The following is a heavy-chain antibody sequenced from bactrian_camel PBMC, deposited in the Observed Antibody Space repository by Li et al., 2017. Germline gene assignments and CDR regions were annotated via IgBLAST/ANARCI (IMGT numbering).Heavy chain of an antibody. D-gene: IGHD1*01. J-gene: IGHJ4*01. CDR1: GDTYC. V-gene: IGHV3S1*01. CDR2: IDPDGNTRCA. CDR3: ATEPRYSISWCDARRRNFDY. Sequence: VQLVESGGGSVQAGESLRLSCSVSGDTYCLAWFRQAPGKEREGVAAIDPDGNTRCANYEDSVKGRITISKDNAKNTLFLQMNSLKSEDTAMYYCATEPRYSISWCDARRRNFDYWGQGTQVTVSS.